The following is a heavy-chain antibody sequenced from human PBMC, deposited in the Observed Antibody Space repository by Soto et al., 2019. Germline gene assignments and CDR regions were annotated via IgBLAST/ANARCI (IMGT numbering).Heavy chain of an antibody. J-gene: IGHJ4*02. V-gene: IGHV3-33*01. CDR2: IWYDGSNK. CDR3: ARDDCSGGRCYPDY. CDR1: GFSFSTYG. Sequence: QVQLVEPGGGVAQPGRSLRLSCAASGFSFSTYGMHWVRQAPGKGLEWVAVIWYDGSNKYYADSVKGRFTISRDNSKNTLYLQMNSLRAEDTAVYYCARDDCSGGRCYPDYWGQGTLVIVSS. D-gene: IGHD2-15*01.